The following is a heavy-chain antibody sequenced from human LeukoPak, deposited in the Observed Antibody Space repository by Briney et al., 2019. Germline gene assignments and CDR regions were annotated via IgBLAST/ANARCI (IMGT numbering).Heavy chain of an antibody. CDR2: ISNSSSYI. Sequence: AGGSLRLSCAASGFTFSSYSMNWVRQAPGRGLEWVSSISNSSSYIYYADSVKGRFTISRDNAKNSLYLQMNSLRAEDTGVYYCARDISAPLRFCSSTSCTPFDYWGQGTLVTVSS. CDR1: GFTFSSYS. D-gene: IGHD2-2*01. CDR3: ARDISAPLRFCSSTSCTPFDY. V-gene: IGHV3-21*01. J-gene: IGHJ4*02.